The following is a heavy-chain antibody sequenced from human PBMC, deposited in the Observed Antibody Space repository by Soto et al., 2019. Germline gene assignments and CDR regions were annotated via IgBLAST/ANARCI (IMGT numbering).Heavy chain of an antibody. V-gene: IGHV1-46*01. D-gene: IGHD6-13*01. Sequence: ASVKVSCKASGYTFTSYAMHWVRQAPGQRLERMGIINPSGGNTRYAQKFQGRVTMTRDTSTSTVYMELSSLRSEDTAVYYCARDGAAARPQYYFDYWGQGTLVTVSS. CDR2: INPSGGNT. CDR1: GYTFTSYA. CDR3: ARDGAAARPQYYFDY. J-gene: IGHJ4*02.